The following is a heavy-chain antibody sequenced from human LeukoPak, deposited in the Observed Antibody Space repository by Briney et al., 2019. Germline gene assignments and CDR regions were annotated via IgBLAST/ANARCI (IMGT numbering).Heavy chain of an antibody. V-gene: IGHV3-21*01. CDR2: ISSTGANI. J-gene: IGHJ6*02. CDR1: GFIVIRNY. Sequence: GGSLTLSCAASGFIVIRNYMTWVRQAPGEGLEWVSSISSTGANIFYTDSVKGRFTISRDNAKDSLYLQMNSLRAEDTAVYYCARHGDGFYYGMDVWGQGTTVTVSS. CDR3: ARHGDGFYYGMDV. D-gene: IGHD4-17*01.